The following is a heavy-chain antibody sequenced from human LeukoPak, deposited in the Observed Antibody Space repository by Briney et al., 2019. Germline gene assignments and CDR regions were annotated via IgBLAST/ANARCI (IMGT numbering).Heavy chain of an antibody. V-gene: IGHV6-1*01. CDR1: GDSVSSNSAT. Sequence: SQTLSLTCAISGDSVSSNSATWNWIRQSPLRGLEWLGRTYYGSQWNNDYAASVKSRIDINPETSKNQFSLQLNSVTPEDTAVYYCGRGRGSSAYFDYWGQGTLVTVSS. CDR2: TYYGSQWNN. J-gene: IGHJ4*02. D-gene: IGHD6-6*01. CDR3: GRGRGSSAYFDY.